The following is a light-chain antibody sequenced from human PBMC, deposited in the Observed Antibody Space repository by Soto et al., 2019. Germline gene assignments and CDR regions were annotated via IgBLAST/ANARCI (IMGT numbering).Light chain of an antibody. CDR2: DAS. CDR1: QSISSNY. CDR3: QQYGGSPRT. V-gene: IGKV3-20*01. Sequence: IVLPQSPCTLSLSPGERATLSCRASQSISSNYLAWYQQTPGQAPRLLIYDASSRAAGIPDRLSGSGSGTDFTLTISRLEPEDFGVYYCQQYGGSPRTFGQGTKVDIK. J-gene: IGKJ1*01.